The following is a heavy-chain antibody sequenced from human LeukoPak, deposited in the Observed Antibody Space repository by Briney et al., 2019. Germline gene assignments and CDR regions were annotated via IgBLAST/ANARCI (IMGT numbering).Heavy chain of an antibody. CDR1: GGTFSSYA. D-gene: IGHD6-19*01. V-gene: IGHV1-69*13. CDR3: ARDTFREYSSGWYPGGNWFDP. CDR2: IIPIFGTA. Sequence: SVKVSCKASGGTFSSYAISWVRQAPGQGLEWMGGIIPIFGTANYAQKFQGRVTITADESTSTAYMELSSLRSEDTAVYYCARDTFREYSSGWYPGGNWFDPWGQGTLVTVSS. J-gene: IGHJ5*02.